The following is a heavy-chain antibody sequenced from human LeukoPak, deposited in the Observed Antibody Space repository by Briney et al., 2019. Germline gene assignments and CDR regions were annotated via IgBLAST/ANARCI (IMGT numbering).Heavy chain of an antibody. CDR2: ISWNSGSI. Sequence: PGGSLRLSCAASGFTFDDYAMHWVRQAPGKGLEWVSGISWNSGSIGYADSVKGRFTISRDNAKNSLYLQMNSLRAEDTAVYFCGRFHFDSSGYFLPFDYLFQATLVTVSA. J-gene: IGHJ4*02. V-gene: IGHV3-9*01. CDR3: GRFHFDSSGYFLPFDY. CDR1: GFTFDDYA. D-gene: IGHD3-22*01.